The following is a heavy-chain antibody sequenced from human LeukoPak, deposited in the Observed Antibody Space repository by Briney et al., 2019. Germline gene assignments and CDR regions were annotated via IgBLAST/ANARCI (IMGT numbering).Heavy chain of an antibody. Sequence: GGSPRLSCAASGFTFRSYWIHWVRQAPGKGLVWVSRIDNDGRDTIYADSVKGRFTISRDNAKNTLYLEMSNLRAEDTAVYFCSRGGPNHAFDFWGQGTMVTVSS. J-gene: IGHJ3*01. CDR1: GFTFRSYW. CDR2: IDNDGRDT. D-gene: IGHD4/OR15-4a*01. CDR3: SRGGPNHAFDF. V-gene: IGHV3-74*01.